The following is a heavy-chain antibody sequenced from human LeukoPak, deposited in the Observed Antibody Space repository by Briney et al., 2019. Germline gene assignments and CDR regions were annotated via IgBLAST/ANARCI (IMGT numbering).Heavy chain of an antibody. J-gene: IGHJ5*02. V-gene: IGHV3-9*01. CDR1: GFTFDDYA. CDR2: ISWNSGSI. Sequence: GGSLRLSCAASGFTFDDYAMHWVRQAPGKGLEWVSGISWNSGSIGYADSVKGRFTISRDNAKNSLYLQMNSLRAEDTALYYCAKDSSGIAVAGNWFDPWGQGTLATVSS. D-gene: IGHD6-19*01. CDR3: AKDSSGIAVAGNWFDP.